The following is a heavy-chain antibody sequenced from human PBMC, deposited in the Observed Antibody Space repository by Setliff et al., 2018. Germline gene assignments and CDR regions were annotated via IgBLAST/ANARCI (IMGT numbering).Heavy chain of an antibody. V-gene: IGHV1-2*02. J-gene: IGHJ4*02. Sequence: SVKVSCKSSGNSFTVFYLHWVRQAPGQGLEWMGWISPHSGDTHYAQKFQSRVRMTRDTSTYAAYLELSDLTSDDTAMYYCARSGSFGMRYWFDYWGQGAQVTVS. CDR2: ISPHSGDT. CDR3: ARSGSFGMRYWFDY. CDR1: GNSFTVFY. D-gene: IGHD1-26*01.